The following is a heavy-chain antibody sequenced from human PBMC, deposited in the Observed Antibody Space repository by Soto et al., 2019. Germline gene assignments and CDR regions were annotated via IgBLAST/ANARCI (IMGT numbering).Heavy chain of an antibody. J-gene: IGHJ4*02. D-gene: IGHD3-10*01. CDR3: AKASVVTMVRGVIITNPYFDY. Sequence: PGGSLRLSCAASGFTFSSYAMSWVRQAPGKGLEWVSAISGSGGSTYYADSVKGRFTISRDNSKNTLYLQMNSLRAEDTAVYYCAKASVVTMVRGVIITNPYFDYWGQGTLVTSPQ. CDR1: GFTFSSYA. V-gene: IGHV3-23*01. CDR2: ISGSGGST.